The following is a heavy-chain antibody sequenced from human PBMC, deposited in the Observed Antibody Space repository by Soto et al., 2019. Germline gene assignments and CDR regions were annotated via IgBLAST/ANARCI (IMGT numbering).Heavy chain of an antibody. CDR3: AKDGRGAGSHYNSCGY. CDR2: IYSTGTT. Sequence: EVQLVESGGGLIQPGGSLKLSCAASGFTVGNNYMSWVRQAPGKGLEWVSLIYSTGTTKYADSVKGRFTVTRDNAKNTLYLQMHRLRAEDTAVYYCAKDGRGAGSHYNSCGYWGQGTLVTVSS. V-gene: IGHV3-53*01. CDR1: GFTVGNNY. J-gene: IGHJ4*02. D-gene: IGHD3-10*01.